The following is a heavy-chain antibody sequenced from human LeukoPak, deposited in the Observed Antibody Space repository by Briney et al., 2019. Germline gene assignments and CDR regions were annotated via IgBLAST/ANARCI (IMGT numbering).Heavy chain of an antibody. CDR2: ISSSSTYI. Sequence: GGSLRLSCAASGFTFDSYGMNWVRQAPGKGLEWISSISSSSTYIYYADSVKGRFTISRDNAKNSLYLQMNSLRAEDTAVYYCARAYCSSTRCSYYFDSWGQGTLVTVSS. D-gene: IGHD2-2*01. CDR1: GFTFDSYG. CDR3: ARAYCSSTRCSYYFDS. V-gene: IGHV3-21*01. J-gene: IGHJ4*02.